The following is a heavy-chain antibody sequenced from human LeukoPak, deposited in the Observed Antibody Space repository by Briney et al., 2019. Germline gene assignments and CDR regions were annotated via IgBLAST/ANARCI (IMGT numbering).Heavy chain of an antibody. V-gene: IGHV4-59*01. D-gene: IGHD3-3*01. CDR2: IYYSGST. CDR1: GGSISSYY. Sequence: SETLSLTCTVSGGSISSYYWSWIRQPPGKGLEWIGYIYYSGSTNYNPSLKSRVTISVDTSKNQFSLKLSSVTAADTAVYYCARAGNYDFWSGYYLHYYYGMDIWGQGTTVTVSS. J-gene: IGHJ6*02. CDR3: ARAGNYDFWSGYYLHYYYGMDI.